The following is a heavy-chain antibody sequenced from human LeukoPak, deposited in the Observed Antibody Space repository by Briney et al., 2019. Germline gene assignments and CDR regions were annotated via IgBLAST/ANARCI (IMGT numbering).Heavy chain of an antibody. Sequence: GGSLRLSCAASGFTFSSYSMNWVRQAPGKGLEWVSSIDSSSSFIYYADSVKGRFTISRDNAKNSLYLQMNSLRAEDTAVYYCAKKGSRIAAAGPYFDYWGPGTLVTVSS. J-gene: IGHJ4*02. V-gene: IGHV3-21*01. D-gene: IGHD6-13*01. CDR1: GFTFSSYS. CDR3: AKKGSRIAAAGPYFDY. CDR2: IDSSSSFI.